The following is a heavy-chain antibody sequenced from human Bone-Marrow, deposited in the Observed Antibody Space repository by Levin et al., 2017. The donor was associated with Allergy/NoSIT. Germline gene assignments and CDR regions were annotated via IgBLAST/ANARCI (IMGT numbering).Heavy chain of an antibody. CDR1: GFRFFTPP. CDR2: LPFLFFLP. J-gene: IGHJ4*02. Sequence: LSFSSSGFRFFTPPPTRVRQAPGPFLSFFSPLPFLFFLPYSADSVRGRFTISRDNSKNTSYLQMNSLRAEDTAVYYCAKSRAPVAGHFDYWGQGTLVTVSS. D-gene: IGHD6-19*01. CDR3: AKSRAPVAGHFDY. V-gene: IGHV3-23*01.